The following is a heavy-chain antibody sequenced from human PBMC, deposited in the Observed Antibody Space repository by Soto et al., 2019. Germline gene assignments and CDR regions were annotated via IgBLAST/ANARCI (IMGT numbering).Heavy chain of an antibody. J-gene: IGHJ4*02. V-gene: IGHV3-48*02. CDR1: GFTFSNFN. Sequence: EVQLVESGGGLVQPGESLRLSCAASGFTFSNFNMYWVRQAPGKGLEWISYISASNTTVYYGDSVKGRFTISRDNAKNSLYLQMNSLRDEDTAVYYCARIYRRDGNKYADYWGQGTLVTVSS. CDR3: ARIYRRDGNKYADY. CDR2: ISASNTTV. D-gene: IGHD3-16*02.